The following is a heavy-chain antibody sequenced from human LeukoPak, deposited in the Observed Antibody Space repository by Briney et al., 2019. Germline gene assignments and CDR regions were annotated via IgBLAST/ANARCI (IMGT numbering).Heavy chain of an antibody. J-gene: IGHJ4*02. CDR3: ALLGSSALDY. V-gene: IGHV4-4*07. D-gene: IGHD3-22*01. CDR2: IYRSGTT. CDR1: GDSGSYFY. Sequence: SETLSLTCTVSGDSGSYFYNWIRQPAGKGLEGIGRIYRSGTTYYNPSLKSRVAMSVDTSKNQFSLKLRSVTAADTGLYFCALLGSSALDYWGQGALVTVSS.